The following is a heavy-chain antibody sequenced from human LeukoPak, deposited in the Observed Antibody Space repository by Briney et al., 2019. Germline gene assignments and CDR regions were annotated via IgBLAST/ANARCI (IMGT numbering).Heavy chain of an antibody. CDR2: IYTSGST. Sequence: SXTLSLTCTVSGGSISSYYWSWIRQPAGKGMEWIGRIYTSGSTNFNPSLKSRVTMSVDPSKNQFSLTLSSVTAADTAVYYCARGGRVVVIKSDYYYYYMDVWGKGTTVTVSS. V-gene: IGHV4-4*07. D-gene: IGHD3-22*01. J-gene: IGHJ6*03. CDR1: GGSISSYY. CDR3: ARGGRVVVIKSDYYYYYMDV.